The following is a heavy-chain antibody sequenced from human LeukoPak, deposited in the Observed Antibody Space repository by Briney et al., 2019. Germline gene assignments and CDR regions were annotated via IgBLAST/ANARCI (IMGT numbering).Heavy chain of an antibody. V-gene: IGHV4-39*01. D-gene: IGHD2-2*01. CDR3: ARVLPAAIRDYFDY. CDR2: IYYSGST. CDR1: GGSISSSSYY. J-gene: IGHJ4*02. Sequence: NPSETLSLTCTVSGGSISSSSYYWGWIRQPPGKGLEWIGSIYYSGSTYYNPSLRSRVTISVDTSKNQFSLKPSSVTAADTAVYYCARVLPAAIRDYFDYWGQGTLVTVSS.